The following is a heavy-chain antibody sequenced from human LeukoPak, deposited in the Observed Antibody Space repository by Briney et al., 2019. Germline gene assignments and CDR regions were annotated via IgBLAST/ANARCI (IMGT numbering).Heavy chain of an antibody. D-gene: IGHD3-9*01. CDR2: ISSSGSTI. V-gene: IGHV3-48*03. CDR3: ARGASYYDILTGSRFDY. CDR1: GFTFSSNE. Sequence: GGSLRLSCAASGFTFSSNEMNWVRQAPGTGLEWVSYISSSGSTIYYADSVKGRFTISRDNAKNSLYLQMNSLRAEDTAVYYCARGASYYDILTGSRFDYWGQGTLVTVSS. J-gene: IGHJ4*02.